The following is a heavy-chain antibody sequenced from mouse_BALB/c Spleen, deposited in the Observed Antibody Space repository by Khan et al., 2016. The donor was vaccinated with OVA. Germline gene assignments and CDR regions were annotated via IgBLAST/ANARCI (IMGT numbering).Heavy chain of an antibody. CDR3: ARRILWSLRSAVCDY. J-gene: IGHJ2*01. V-gene: IGHV9-3-1*01. D-gene: IGHD2-3*01. CDR1: GYTFKNYG. CDR2: INTYPGEQ. Sequence: QIQLVQSGPELKKPGETVKISCTASGYTFKNYGMSWVKQAPGKGLKWMGWINTYPGEQTYADAFKGRFDFSLETSASTAYFQIKNLKNEYTATYFCARRILWSLRSAVCDYWGHGTTLTVSS.